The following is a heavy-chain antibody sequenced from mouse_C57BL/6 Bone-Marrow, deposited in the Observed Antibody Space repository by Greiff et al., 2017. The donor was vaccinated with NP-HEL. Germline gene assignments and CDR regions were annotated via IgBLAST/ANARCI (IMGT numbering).Heavy chain of an antibody. J-gene: IGHJ3*01. CDR3: TRGSYYGSSYGFAY. Sequence: EVQLQESGTVLARPGASVKMSCKTSGYTFTSYWMLWVKQRPGQGLEWIGAIYPGNSDTSYNQKFKGKAKLTAVTSASTAYMELSSLTNEDSAVYYCTRGSYYGSSYGFAYWGQGTLVTVSA. D-gene: IGHD1-1*01. V-gene: IGHV1-5*01. CDR2: IYPGNSDT. CDR1: GYTFTSYW.